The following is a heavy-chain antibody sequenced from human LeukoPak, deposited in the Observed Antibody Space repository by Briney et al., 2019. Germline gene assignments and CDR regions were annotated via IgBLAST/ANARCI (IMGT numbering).Heavy chain of an antibody. J-gene: IGHJ4*02. CDR3: AREGSSSSFDY. V-gene: IGHV1-69*05. CDR2: IIPIFGTA. D-gene: IGHD6-6*01. Sequence: SVKVSCXASGGTFSSYAISWVRQAPGQGLEWMGRIIPIFGTANYAQKFQDRVTITTDESTSTAYMELSSLRSEDTAVYYCAREGSSSSFDYWGQGTLVTVSS. CDR1: GGTFSSYA.